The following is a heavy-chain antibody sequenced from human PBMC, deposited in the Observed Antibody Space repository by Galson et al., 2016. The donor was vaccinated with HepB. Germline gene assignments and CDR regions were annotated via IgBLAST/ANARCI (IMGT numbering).Heavy chain of an antibody. Sequence: SVKVSCKESGHSLTRHYLHWVRQAPGQGLEWMGIIVPSGGGTNYAQKFQGRVTMTRDTSTSTVYMELSSLSSEDTAVYYCARGLGTIFGVVITDYYYYGMDVWGEGTTVTVSS. V-gene: IGHV1-46*01. D-gene: IGHD3-3*01. CDR3: ARGLGTIFGVVITDYYYYGMDV. CDR2: IVPSGGGT. CDR1: GHSLTRHY. J-gene: IGHJ6*04.